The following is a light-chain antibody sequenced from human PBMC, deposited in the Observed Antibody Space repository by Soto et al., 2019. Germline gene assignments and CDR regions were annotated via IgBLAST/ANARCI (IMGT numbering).Light chain of an antibody. V-gene: IGLV2-14*03. Sequence: QSVLTQPASVSGSPGQSITISCTGTSSDVGGSNFVSWYQQHPGKAPKVMIYDVTNRPSGVSNRFSGSKSGNTAYLTISGLQAEDEADYYCGSHSSSGTLEVFGGGTKVTVL. J-gene: IGLJ2*01. CDR3: GSHSSSGTLEV. CDR1: SSDVGGSNF. CDR2: DVT.